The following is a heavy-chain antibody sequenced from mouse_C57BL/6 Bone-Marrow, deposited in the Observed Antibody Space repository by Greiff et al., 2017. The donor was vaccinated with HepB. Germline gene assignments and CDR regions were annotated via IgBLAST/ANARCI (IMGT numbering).Heavy chain of an antibody. CDR2: IYPGDGDT. V-gene: IGHV1-82*01. Sequence: VQLQQSGPELVKPGASVKISCKASGYAFSSSWMNWVKQRPGKGLEWIGRIYPGDGDTNYNGKFKGKATLTADKSSSTAYMQLSSLTSEDSAVYFCARYGNSIYYYSRRDWYVDVWGTGTTVTVSS. J-gene: IGHJ1*03. CDR1: GYAFSSSW. D-gene: IGHD1-1*01. CDR3: ARYGNSIYYYSRRDWYVDV.